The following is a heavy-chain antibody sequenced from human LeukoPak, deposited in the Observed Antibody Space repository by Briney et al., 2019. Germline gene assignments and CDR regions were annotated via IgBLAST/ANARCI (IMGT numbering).Heavy chain of an antibody. CDR2: ISYDGSNK. V-gene: IGHV3-30*04. J-gene: IGHJ4*02. D-gene: IGHD6-19*01. Sequence: GGSLRLSCAASGFTFSSYAMHWVRQAPGKGLEWVAVISYDGSNKHYADSVKGRFTISRDNSKNTLYLQVNSLRAEDTAVYYCARESSSGWYYFDYWGQGTLVTVSS. CDR3: ARESSSGWYYFDY. CDR1: GFTFSSYA.